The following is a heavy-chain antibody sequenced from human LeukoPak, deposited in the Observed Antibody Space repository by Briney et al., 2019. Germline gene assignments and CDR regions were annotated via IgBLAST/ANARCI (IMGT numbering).Heavy chain of an antibody. CDR2: ISGSGGST. D-gene: IGHD6-19*01. Sequence: GGSLRLSCAASGFTFSSYAMSWVRQAPGKGLEWVSAISGSGGSTYYADSVKGRFTISRDNAKNSLYLQMNSLRAEDTAVYYCAASGYSSGWSEYYFDYWGQGTLVTVSS. J-gene: IGHJ4*02. CDR3: AASGYSSGWSEYYFDY. CDR1: GFTFSSYA. V-gene: IGHV3-23*01.